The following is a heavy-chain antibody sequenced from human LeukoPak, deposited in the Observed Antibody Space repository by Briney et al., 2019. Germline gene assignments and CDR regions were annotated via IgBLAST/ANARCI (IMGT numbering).Heavy chain of an antibody. CDR3: AKDNSYYGSGSYCFDY. D-gene: IGHD3-10*01. V-gene: IGHV3-30*02. CDR2: IRYDGSNK. Sequence: PGGSLRLSCAASGFTFSSYGMHWVRQAPGKGLEWVAFIRYDGSNKYYADSVKGRFTVSRDNSKNTLYLQMNSLRAEDTAVYYCAKDNSYYGSGSYCFDYWGQGTLVTVSS. CDR1: GFTFSSYG. J-gene: IGHJ4*02.